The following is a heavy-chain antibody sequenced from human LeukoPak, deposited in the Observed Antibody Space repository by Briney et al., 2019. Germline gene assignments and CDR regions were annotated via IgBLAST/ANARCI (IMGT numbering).Heavy chain of an antibody. Sequence: PGGPLRLSCAASGFTFSTYAMSWVRQAPGRGLEWVSAVSDSDSGTYYADSVKGRFTISRDNSKNTLYLQMTSLRAEDTALYYCAKGKGSSGWYDWGQGTLVTVSS. V-gene: IGHV3-23*01. CDR3: AKGKGSSGWYD. CDR1: GFTFSTYA. D-gene: IGHD6-19*01. CDR2: VSDSDSGT. J-gene: IGHJ4*02.